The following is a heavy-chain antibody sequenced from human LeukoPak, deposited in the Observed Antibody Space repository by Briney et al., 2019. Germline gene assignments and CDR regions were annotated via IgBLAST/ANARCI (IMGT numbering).Heavy chain of an antibody. D-gene: IGHD6-13*01. CDR1: GGSFSSGGYS. J-gene: IGHJ4*02. V-gene: IGHV4-30-2*01. Sequence: SETLSLTCAVYGGSFSSGGYSWSWIRQPPGKGLEWIGYIYHSGSTYYNPSLKSRVTISVDRSKNQFSLKLSSVTAADTAVYYCARGFGSSWSDYWGQGTLVTVSS. CDR3: ARGFGSSWSDY. CDR2: IYHSGST.